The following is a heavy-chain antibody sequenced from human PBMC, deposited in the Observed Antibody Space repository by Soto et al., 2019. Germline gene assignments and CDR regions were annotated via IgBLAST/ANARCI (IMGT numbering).Heavy chain of an antibody. CDR1: GYSFTDYW. D-gene: IGHD3-10*01. CDR2: IDPRDSQS. Sequence: GASLKISCQASGYSFTDYWITWVRQMPGKGLEWMGRIDPRDSQSNYSPSFQGHVTISADKSSSTAYLQWNSLKASDTAMYYCARTGYGNWLDPWGQGTLVTVSS. CDR3: ARTGYGNWLDP. V-gene: IGHV5-10-1*01. J-gene: IGHJ5*02.